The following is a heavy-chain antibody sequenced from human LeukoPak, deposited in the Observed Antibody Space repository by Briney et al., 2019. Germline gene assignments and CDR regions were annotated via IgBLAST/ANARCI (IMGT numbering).Heavy chain of an antibody. D-gene: IGHD5-18*01. V-gene: IGHV3-53*01. CDR3: ARLNRDTGGDY. CDR1: GFTVSSNY. Sequence: GGSLRLSCAASGFTVSSNYMSWVRQAPGKGLEWVSIIYSGGTIYYADSVKGRFTISRDSSKNTLYLQMNSLTAEDTAVYYCARLNRDTGGDYWGQGTLVTVSS. CDR2: IYSGGTI. J-gene: IGHJ4*02.